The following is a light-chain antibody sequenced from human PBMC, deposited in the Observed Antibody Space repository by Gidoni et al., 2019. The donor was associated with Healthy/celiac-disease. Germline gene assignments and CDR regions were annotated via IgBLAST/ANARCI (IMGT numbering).Light chain of an antibody. V-gene: IGKV3-20*01. CDR3: QQYGSSPTIT. Sequence: EIVLTQSPGTLSVSPGDRATRSCRASQSVSSSYLAWNQQKPGQAPRPLIYGAASRATGIPDRFSCSGSGTDFTLTISRLEPEDFAVYYCQQYGSSPTITFGQXTRLEIK. CDR1: QSVSSSY. CDR2: GAA. J-gene: IGKJ5*01.